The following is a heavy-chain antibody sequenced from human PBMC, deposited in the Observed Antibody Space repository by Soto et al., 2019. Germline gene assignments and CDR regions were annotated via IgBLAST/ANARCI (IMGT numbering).Heavy chain of an antibody. V-gene: IGHV4-30-4*01. Sequence: SETLSLTCTVSGGSISSGDYYWSWIRQPPGKGLEWIGYIYYSGSTYYNPSLKSRVTISVDTSKNSVFLQMNSLRAEDTAVYYCAKVGPVWGAADFWGQGTPVTVSS. D-gene: IGHD3-16*01. J-gene: IGHJ4*02. CDR2: IYYSGST. CDR1: GGSISSGDYY. CDR3: AKVGPVWGAADF.